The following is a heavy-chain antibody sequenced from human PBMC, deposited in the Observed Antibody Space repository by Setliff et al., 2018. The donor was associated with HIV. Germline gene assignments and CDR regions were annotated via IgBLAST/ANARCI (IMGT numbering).Heavy chain of an antibody. Sequence: PSETLSLTCTVSGGSISSGTYYWSWIRQHPGKGLEWIGYIYYSGSTYYNPSLKSRVTISVDTSRNQFSLKLSSVTAADTAVYYCAMTTEDLAGAAIPYWGQGTLVTVSS. CDR1: GGSISSGTYY. D-gene: IGHD2-21*02. CDR3: AMTTEDLAGAAIPY. J-gene: IGHJ4*02. V-gene: IGHV4-31*03. CDR2: IYYSGST.